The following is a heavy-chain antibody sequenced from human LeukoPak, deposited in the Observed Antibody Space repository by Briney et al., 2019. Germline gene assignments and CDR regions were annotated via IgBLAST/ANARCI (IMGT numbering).Heavy chain of an antibody. V-gene: IGHV3-23*01. CDR1: GFTFKSYG. CDR2: ISGSGIST. D-gene: IGHD1-26*01. J-gene: IGHJ4*02. CDR3: AKVAGSYFRVDY. Sequence: GGSLRLSCAASGFTFKSYGMSWVRQAPGKGLEWVSGISGSGISTYYADSVKGRFTISRDNSKNTLYLQMNSLRAEDTAVYYCAKVAGSYFRVDYWGQGTLVTVSS.